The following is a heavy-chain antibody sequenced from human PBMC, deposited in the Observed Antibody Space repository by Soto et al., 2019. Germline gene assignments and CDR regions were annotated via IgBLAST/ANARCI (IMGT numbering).Heavy chain of an antibody. Sequence: GESLKISCKGSGYSFTSYWIGWVRQMPGKGLEWMGIIYPGDSDTRYSPSFQGQVTISADKSISTAYLQWNSLKASDTAVYYCAREGQAPYYYYGMDVWGQGTAVTVSS. CDR3: AREGQAPYYYYGMDV. J-gene: IGHJ6*02. V-gene: IGHV5-51*01. CDR2: IYPGDSDT. CDR1: GYSFTSYW.